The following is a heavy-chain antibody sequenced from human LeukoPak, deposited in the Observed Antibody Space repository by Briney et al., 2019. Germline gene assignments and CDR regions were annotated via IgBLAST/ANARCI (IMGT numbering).Heavy chain of an antibody. CDR3: TTGNY. J-gene: IGHJ4*02. V-gene: IGHV3-15*01. Sequence: PGGSLRLSCAASGFSFTDAWMSWVRQAPGKGLEWVGHLKSKAAGGTTDYAAPVKARFTISGDDSKNTLYLQMNSLKTEDSAVYYCTTGNYWGQGTLVSVSS. CDR2: LKSKAAGGTT. CDR1: GFSFTDAW.